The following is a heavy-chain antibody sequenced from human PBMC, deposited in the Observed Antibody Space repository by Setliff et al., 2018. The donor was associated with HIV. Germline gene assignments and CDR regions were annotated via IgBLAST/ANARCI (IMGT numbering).Heavy chain of an antibody. Sequence: ASVKVSCKTSRYTFANYALNWVRQAPGQGLEWMGWINTNTGNPTYAQGFTGRFVFSLDTSVSTAYLQISSLKAEDSAIYYCARVSDTGVDPQTHRDYWGQGTPVTVSS. J-gene: IGHJ4*02. CDR1: RYTFANYA. V-gene: IGHV7-4-1*02. D-gene: IGHD2-21*01. CDR3: ARVSDTGVDPQTHRDY. CDR2: INTNTGNP.